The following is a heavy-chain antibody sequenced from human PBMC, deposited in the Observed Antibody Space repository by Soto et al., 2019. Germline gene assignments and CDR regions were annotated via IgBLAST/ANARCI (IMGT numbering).Heavy chain of an antibody. J-gene: IGHJ5*02. CDR2: IYHSGST. CDR3: ANIVVVTGTYQGNWFDP. V-gene: IGHV4-4*02. CDR1: GGSISSSNW. Sequence: QVQLQESGPGLVKPSGTLSLTCAVSGGSISSSNWWSWVRQPPGKGLEWIGEIYHSGSTNYNPSLKSRVTISVDNSKNQFALKLSSGTAADTAVYYCANIVVVTGTYQGNWFDPWGQGTLVTVSS. D-gene: IGHD2-21*02.